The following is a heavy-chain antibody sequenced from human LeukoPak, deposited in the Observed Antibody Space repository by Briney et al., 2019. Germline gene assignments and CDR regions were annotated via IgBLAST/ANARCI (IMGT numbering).Heavy chain of an antibody. Sequence: PSETLSLTCTVSGGSISSGSYYWSWIRQPAGKGLEWIGRIYTSGSTNYNPSLKSRVTISVDTSKNQFSLKLSSVTAADTAVYYCARATGGAVITTFDYWGQGTLATVSS. V-gene: IGHV4-61*02. D-gene: IGHD3-22*01. CDR1: GGSISSGSYY. CDR2: IYTSGST. CDR3: ARATGGAVITTFDY. J-gene: IGHJ4*02.